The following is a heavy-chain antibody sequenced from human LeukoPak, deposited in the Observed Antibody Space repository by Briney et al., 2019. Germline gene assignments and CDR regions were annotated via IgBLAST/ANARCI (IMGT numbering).Heavy chain of an antibody. Sequence: GGSLRLSRAASGFTFSNHWMHWVRQAPGKGLVWVSRISGDGSSTSYADSVKGRFTISRDNAKNTLYLQMNSLRAEDTAVYYCARRVRSTGWYIFDFWGQGTLVTVSS. D-gene: IGHD6-19*01. CDR3: ARRVRSTGWYIFDF. CDR2: ISGDGSST. V-gene: IGHV3-74*01. CDR1: GFTFSNHW. J-gene: IGHJ4*02.